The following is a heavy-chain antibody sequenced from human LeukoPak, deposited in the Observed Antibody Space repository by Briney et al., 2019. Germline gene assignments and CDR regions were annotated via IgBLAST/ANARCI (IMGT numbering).Heavy chain of an antibody. V-gene: IGHV3-30*18. CDR3: AKDKDTPATAQPQRGYFES. Sequence: GGSLRLSCAGSGFTFSSYGMHWVRQAPGKGLEWVAVISYDGRNKYYAESVKGRFTISRDNSKNTLDLQMNSLRVEDTAVYFCAKDKDTPATAQPQRGYFESWGQGTLVTVSS. D-gene: IGHD2-15*01. CDR2: ISYDGRNK. J-gene: IGHJ4*02. CDR1: GFTFSSYG.